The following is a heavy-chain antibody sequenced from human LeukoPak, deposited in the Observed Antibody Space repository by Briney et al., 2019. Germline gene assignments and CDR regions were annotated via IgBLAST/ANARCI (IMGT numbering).Heavy chain of an antibody. CDR3: ARSRLYYDSSGDFDY. CDR2: INPNSGGT. V-gene: IGHV1-2*02. Sequence: GASVKVSCKASGYTFTGYYMHWVRQAPGQGLEWMGWINPNSGGTNYAQKFQGRVTMTRDTSISTAYMELSRLKSDDTAVYYCARSRLYYDSSGDFDYWGQGTLVTVSS. CDR1: GYTFTGYY. J-gene: IGHJ4*02. D-gene: IGHD3-22*01.